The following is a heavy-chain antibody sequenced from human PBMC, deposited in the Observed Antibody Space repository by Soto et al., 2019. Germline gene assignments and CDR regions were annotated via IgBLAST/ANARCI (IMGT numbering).Heavy chain of an antibody. CDR2: ISSSGTTI. J-gene: IGHJ4*02. D-gene: IGHD6-13*01. V-gene: IGHV3-11*04. CDR1: GFTFSDHY. Sequence: QVQLVESGGGLVKPGGSLRLSCAASGFTFSDHYMTWIRQAPGKGLEWLSYISSSGTTIYYAESVRGRFTISRDNAKNSLYLQMNSLRAEDTAVYYCARDRQQLALDYWGQGTLVTVSS. CDR3: ARDRQQLALDY.